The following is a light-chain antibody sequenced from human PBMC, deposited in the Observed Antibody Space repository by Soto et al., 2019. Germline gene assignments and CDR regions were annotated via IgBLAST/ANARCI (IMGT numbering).Light chain of an antibody. CDR3: QHYSSPPRT. CDR2: GAS. V-gene: IGKV3-20*01. CDR1: QSVSSSY. J-gene: IGKJ1*01. Sequence: EIVLTQSPGTLSLSPGERATLSCRASQSVSSSYLAWCQQKPGQAPRLLIYGASSRATGIPDRFSGGGSGADFTLTISRLEPEDFAMYYCQHYSSPPRTFGQGTKVEIK.